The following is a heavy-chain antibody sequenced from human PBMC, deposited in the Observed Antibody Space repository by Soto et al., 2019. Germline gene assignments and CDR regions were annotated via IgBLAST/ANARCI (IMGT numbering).Heavy chain of an antibody. V-gene: IGHV3-23*01. CDR2: ISGSGGST. D-gene: IGHD3-3*01. CDR3: AKEGHDFWSGYYWSYYYYGMDV. Sequence: EVQLLESGGGLVQPGGSLRLSCAASGFTFSSYAMSWVRQAPGKGLEWVSAISGSGGSTYYADSVKGRFTISRDNYKNTLYLQMNSLRAEDTAVYYCAKEGHDFWSGYYWSYYYYGMDVWGQGTTVTVSS. J-gene: IGHJ6*02. CDR1: GFTFSSYA.